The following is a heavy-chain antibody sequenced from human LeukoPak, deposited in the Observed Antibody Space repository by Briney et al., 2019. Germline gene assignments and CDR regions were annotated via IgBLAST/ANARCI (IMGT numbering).Heavy chain of an antibody. CDR2: ISWNSGSI. V-gene: IGHV3-9*01. J-gene: IGHJ3*02. CDR1: GFTFDDYA. CDR3: AKDLNDSSGYYYRGAFDI. Sequence: GRSLGLSCAASGFTFDDYAMHWVRQAPGKGLEWVSGISWNSGSIGYADSVKGRFTISRDNAKNSLYLQMNSLRAEDTALYYCAKDLNDSSGYYYRGAFDIWGQGTMVTVSS. D-gene: IGHD3-22*01.